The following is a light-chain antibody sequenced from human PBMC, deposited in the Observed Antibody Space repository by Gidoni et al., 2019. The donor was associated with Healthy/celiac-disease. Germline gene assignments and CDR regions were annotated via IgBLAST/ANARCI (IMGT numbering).Light chain of an antibody. V-gene: IGKV1-39*01. CDR1: QSISSY. J-gene: IGKJ1*01. Sequence: DIQMTQSPSSLSTSAGDRVTITCRASQSISSYLNWYQQKPGRAPKLLIFSASSLQSGVPSRFSGSGSGTDFTLTISSLQLADFATYYCQQSYSSPWTFGQGTKVEIK. CDR2: SAS. CDR3: QQSYSSPWT.